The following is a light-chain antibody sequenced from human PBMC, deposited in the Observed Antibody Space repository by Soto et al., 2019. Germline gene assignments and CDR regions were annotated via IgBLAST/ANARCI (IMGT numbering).Light chain of an antibody. CDR2: DAS. CDR1: QSVSRY. J-gene: IGKJ4*01. Sequence: EIVLTQSPATLSLSPGERATLSCRASQSVSRYLAWYQQKPGQAPRLLIYDASNRATGIPARFSGSGSGTDFALTIRRVEPEVFAVYYCQQRSNWPGFGGGTKVEIK. CDR3: QQRSNWPG. V-gene: IGKV3-11*01.